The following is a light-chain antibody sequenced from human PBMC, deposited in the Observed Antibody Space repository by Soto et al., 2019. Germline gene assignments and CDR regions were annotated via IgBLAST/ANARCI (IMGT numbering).Light chain of an antibody. CDR1: SSNIGSYT. J-gene: IGLJ1*01. Sequence: LAQPPSASGTPGQRVTISCSGSSSNIGSYTVHWFQQLPGAAPKPLIYTTDQRPSGVPDRFSGSKSGTSASLAISGLQSEDEADYYCAAWDDSLNGHVFGSGTKVTVL. V-gene: IGLV1-44*01. CDR3: AAWDDSLNGHV. CDR2: TTD.